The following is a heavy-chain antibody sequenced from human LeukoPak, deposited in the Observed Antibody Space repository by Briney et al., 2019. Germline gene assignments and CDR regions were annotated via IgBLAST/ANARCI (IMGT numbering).Heavy chain of an antibody. Sequence: ASVKVSCKASGYTFTGYYMHWVRQAPGQGLEWMGWINPNSGGTNYAQRFQGRVTMTRDTSNSTAYMELSRLRSDDTAVYYCARDLGIVVVPAAMWFDPWGQGTPVTVSS. V-gene: IGHV1-2*02. J-gene: IGHJ5*02. CDR2: INPNSGGT. D-gene: IGHD2-2*03. CDR3: ARDLGIVVVPAAMWFDP. CDR1: GYTFTGYY.